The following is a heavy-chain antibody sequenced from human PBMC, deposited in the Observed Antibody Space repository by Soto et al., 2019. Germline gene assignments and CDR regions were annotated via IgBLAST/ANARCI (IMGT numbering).Heavy chain of an antibody. J-gene: IGHJ5*02. CDR2: ISYDGSNK. CDR3: ARDGSGADYVWGSYRFNWFDP. Sequence: GGSLRLSCAASGFTFSSYAMHWVRQAPGKGLEWVAVISYDGSNKYYADSVKGRFTISRDNSKNTLYLQMNSLRAEDTAVYYCARDGSGADYVWGSYRFNWFDPWGQGTLVTVSS. CDR1: GFTFSSYA. V-gene: IGHV3-30-3*01. D-gene: IGHD3-16*02.